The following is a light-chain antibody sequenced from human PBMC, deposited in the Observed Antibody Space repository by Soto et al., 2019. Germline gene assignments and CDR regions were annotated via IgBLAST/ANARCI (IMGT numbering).Light chain of an antibody. CDR1: QSLFNSDDGNTY. V-gene: IGKV2-40*01. J-gene: IGKJ5*01. Sequence: DIVMTQTPLSLPVTPGEPASISCRSSQSLFNSDDGNTYLDWYLQKPGQSPQLLIYTLSYRASGVPDRFSRCGCGTDFTLNIRRLEADDVGVYYFMPRIEFHTTFGQGTQPEI. CDR2: TLS. CDR3: MPRIEFHTT.